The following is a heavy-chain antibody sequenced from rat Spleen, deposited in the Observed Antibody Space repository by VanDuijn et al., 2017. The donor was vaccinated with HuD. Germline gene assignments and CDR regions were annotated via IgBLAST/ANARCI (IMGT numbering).Heavy chain of an antibody. V-gene: IGHV5-31*01. CDR3: TRGEGTTDSFAY. J-gene: IGHJ3*01. Sequence: EVQLVESGGGLVQPGRSLKLSCVASGFTFNNYWMTWIRQAPGKGLEWVASLTNTGGSTYYPDSVKGRFTISRDNSKSTLYLQMNSLRSEDTATYYCTRGEGTTDSFAYWGQGTLVTVSS. CDR2: LTNTGGST. D-gene: IGHD1-6*01. CDR1: GFTFNNYW.